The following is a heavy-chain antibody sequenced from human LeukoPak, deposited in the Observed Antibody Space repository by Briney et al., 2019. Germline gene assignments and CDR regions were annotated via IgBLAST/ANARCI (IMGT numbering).Heavy chain of an antibody. D-gene: IGHD6-19*01. J-gene: IGHJ3*02. CDR1: GFTFSSYS. V-gene: IGHV3-21*01. CDR2: ISSSSSYI. Sequence: NPGGSLRLSCAASGFTFSSYSMNWVHQAPGKGLEWVSSISSSSSYIYYADSVKGRFTISRDNAKNSLYLQMNSLRAEDTAVYYCARASGYTSGWYDDAFDIWGQGTMVTVSS. CDR3: ARASGYTSGWYDDAFDI.